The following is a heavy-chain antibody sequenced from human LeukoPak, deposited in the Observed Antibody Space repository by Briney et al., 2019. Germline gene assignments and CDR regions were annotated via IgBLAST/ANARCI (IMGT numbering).Heavy chain of an antibody. CDR1: GGSISRLY. CDR2: IFYSGST. CDR3: ARETLGLFEY. J-gene: IGHJ4*02. Sequence: KTSETLSLTCTVSGGSISRLYWSWIRHPPGKGLEWIGNIFYSGSTNYNTSLKNRVTISVDKSKSQFSLKLSSVTAADTAVYYCARETLGLFEYWGQGTLVTVSS. V-gene: IGHV4-4*08.